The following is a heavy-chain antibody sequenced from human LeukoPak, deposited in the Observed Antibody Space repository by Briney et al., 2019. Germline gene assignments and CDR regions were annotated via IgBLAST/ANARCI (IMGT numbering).Heavy chain of an antibody. CDR2: INSDASVT. CDR1: GFTFSNYW. Sequence: GGSLRLSCAASGFTFSNYWMHWVRQTPGKGLVWVSRINSDASVTTYADSVKGRFTISRDNAKNTLYLQMNSLRAEDTAVYYCAKTAMYYFDYWGQGTLVTVSS. V-gene: IGHV3-74*01. J-gene: IGHJ4*02. CDR3: AKTAMYYFDY. D-gene: IGHD1-14*01.